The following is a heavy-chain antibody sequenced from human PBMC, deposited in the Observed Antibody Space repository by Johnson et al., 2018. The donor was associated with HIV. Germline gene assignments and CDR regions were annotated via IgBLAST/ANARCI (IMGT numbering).Heavy chain of an antibody. CDR1: GFTFSTYG. CDR2: VCFDGSQN. J-gene: IGHJ3*02. Sequence: QVQLVESGGGVVQPGRSLRLSCAASGFTFSTYGMHWVRQAPGSGLNGVTIVCFDGSQNKNADSVKGRFTISRDNSKNTLYLQMNSLRAEDTAVYHCARERPGYGGHDAFDIWGQGTMVTVSS. V-gene: IGHV3-33*08. CDR3: ARERPGYGGHDAFDI. D-gene: IGHD4-23*01.